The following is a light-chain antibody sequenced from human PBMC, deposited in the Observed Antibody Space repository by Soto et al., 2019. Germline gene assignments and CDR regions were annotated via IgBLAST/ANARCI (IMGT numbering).Light chain of an antibody. Sequence: IVLTQCPGTLSLSPGERATLACRASQSLSSSYLAGHRQKPGQAPSILXXGQXSRATGIPERFIGSGSGKDFTLTISRLEPEDFAVYYCQQYGSSPTWTFGQGTKVDIK. CDR1: QSLSSSY. J-gene: IGKJ1*01. V-gene: IGKV3-20*01. CDR3: QQYGSSPTWT. CDR2: GQX.